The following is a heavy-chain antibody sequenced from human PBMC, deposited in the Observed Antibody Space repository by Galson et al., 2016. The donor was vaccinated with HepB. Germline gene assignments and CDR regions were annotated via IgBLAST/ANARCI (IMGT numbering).Heavy chain of an antibody. CDR2: LYAGGET. V-gene: IGHV3-66*01. J-gene: IGHJ6*02. CDR1: GFTFSSYS. Sequence: SLRLSCAASGFTFSSYSMSWVRQAPGKGLEWVSVLYAGGETYYADSLRGRFTITRDNSKNILYLQMNSLRVEDTAVYYCARDPSLRNGMNVWGQGTTVTVSS. CDR3: ARDPSLRNGMNV.